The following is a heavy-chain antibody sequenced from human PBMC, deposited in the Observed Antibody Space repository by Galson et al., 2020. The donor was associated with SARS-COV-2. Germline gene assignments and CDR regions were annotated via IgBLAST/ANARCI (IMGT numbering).Heavy chain of an antibody. CDR1: GGTFSSYA. Sequence: SVKVSCKASGGTFSSYAISWVRQAPGQGLEWMGGIIPIFGTANYAQKFQGRVTITADESTSTAYMELSSLRSEDTAVYYCARHGYCSGGSCSRDYYYYYMDVWGKVTTVTVSS. D-gene: IGHD2-15*01. J-gene: IGHJ6*03. V-gene: IGHV1-69*13. CDR2: IIPIFGTA. CDR3: ARHGYCSGGSCSRDYYYYYMDV.